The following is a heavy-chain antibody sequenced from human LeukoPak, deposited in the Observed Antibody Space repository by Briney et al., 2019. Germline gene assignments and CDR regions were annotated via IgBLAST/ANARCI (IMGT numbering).Heavy chain of an antibody. V-gene: IGHV1-8*01. D-gene: IGHD3-9*01. CDR1: GYTFTSYD. CDR2: MNPNSGNT. CDR3: ARGSRVLSYFDWLPYYMDV. J-gene: IGHJ6*03. Sequence: GASVKVSCKASGYTFTSYDINWVRQATGQGLEWMGWMNPNSGNTGYAQKFQGRVTMTRNTSISTAYMQLSRLRSQDTAVYYCARGSRVLSYFDWLPYYMDVWGKGTTVTISS.